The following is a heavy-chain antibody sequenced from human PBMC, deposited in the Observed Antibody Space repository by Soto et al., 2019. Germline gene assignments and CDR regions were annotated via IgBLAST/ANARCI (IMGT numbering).Heavy chain of an antibody. D-gene: IGHD2-8*01. CDR2: IYYSGST. J-gene: IGHJ5*02. Sequence: PSETLSLTCTVSGGSISSGDYYWSWIRQPPGKGLEWIGYIYYSGSTYYNPSLKSRVTISVDTSKNQFSLKLSSVTAADTAVYYCASSGYSTNGVCYTLFVPWGQGTLVTVSS. CDR3: ASSGYSTNGVCYTLFVP. V-gene: IGHV4-30-4*01. CDR1: GGSISSGDYY.